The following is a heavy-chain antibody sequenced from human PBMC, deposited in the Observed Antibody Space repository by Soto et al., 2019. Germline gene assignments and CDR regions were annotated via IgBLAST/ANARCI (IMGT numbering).Heavy chain of an antibody. V-gene: IGHV4-4*02. D-gene: IGHD1-26*01. CDR1: GDCICSTNW. Sequence: SESLSLTCAVSGDCICSTNWWSWVRQSPGKGLEWIGEIYHSGTTSYNPSLKSRVTMSVDKSKNQFSLKMRSVTAADTALYFCARDLAHTGSYAHWRQGALVTVSS. J-gene: IGHJ4*02. CDR3: ARDLAHTGSYAH. CDR2: IYHSGTT.